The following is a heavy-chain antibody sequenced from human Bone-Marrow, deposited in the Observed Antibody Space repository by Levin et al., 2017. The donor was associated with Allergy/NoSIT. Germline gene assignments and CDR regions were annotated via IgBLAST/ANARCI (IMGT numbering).Heavy chain of an antibody. V-gene: IGHV3-48*02. Sequence: PGGSLRLSCEASGFTFSSYSMNWVRQAPGKGLEWVSYLNSGSKSIYYADSVKGRFTVSRDDALNSLYLQMNSLRDDDTAVYYCVGGTSYLAFDIWGQGTMVTVS. CDR2: LNSGSKSI. CDR1: GFTFSSYS. D-gene: IGHD1-1*01. J-gene: IGHJ3*02. CDR3: VGGTSYLAFDI.